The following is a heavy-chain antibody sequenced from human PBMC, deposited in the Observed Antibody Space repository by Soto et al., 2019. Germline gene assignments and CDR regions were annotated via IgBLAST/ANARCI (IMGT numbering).Heavy chain of an antibody. D-gene: IGHD3-3*01. CDR3: ARDYRTRITIFGASYSGWFDP. CDR1: GGSISSYY. CDR2: IYYSGST. J-gene: IGHJ5*02. V-gene: IGHV4-59*01. Sequence: QVQLQESGPGLVKPSETLSLTCTVSGGSISSYYWSWIRQPPGKGLEWIGYIYYSGSTNYNPSLKSRVTISVDTSKNQFSLKLSSVTAADTAVYYCARDYRTRITIFGASYSGWFDPWGQGTLVTVSS.